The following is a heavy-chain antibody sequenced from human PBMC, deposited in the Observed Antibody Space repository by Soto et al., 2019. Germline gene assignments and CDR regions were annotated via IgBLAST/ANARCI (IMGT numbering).Heavy chain of an antibody. J-gene: IGHJ5*02. CDR2: INPKGGAT. CDR1: GYTFSNYF. Sequence: ASVKVSCKASGYTFSNYFINWVRQAPGQGLEWVGVINPKGGATTYAQKFQGRVNMTSDTSTNTIYMTLRSLTTEDTAFYYCARDEGFCSGGSCTGWFDPWGQGTLVTVSS. D-gene: IGHD2-15*01. CDR3: ARDEGFCSGGSCTGWFDP. V-gene: IGHV1-46*01.